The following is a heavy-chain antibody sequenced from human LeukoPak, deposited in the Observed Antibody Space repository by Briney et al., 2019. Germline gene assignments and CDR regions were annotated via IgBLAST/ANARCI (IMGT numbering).Heavy chain of an antibody. V-gene: IGHV3-30*04. J-gene: IGHJ4*02. CDR1: GFAFSSYA. CDR3: ARDPVSVGLRINADY. CDR2: ISNDGRNK. Sequence: GGSLRLSCAASGFAFSSYAMHWVRQAPGKGLEWVALISNDGRNKYHADSVKGRFTISRDNSNNAVYLQMYSLRAEDTAVYYCARDPVSVGLRINADYWGQGTLVTVSS. D-gene: IGHD3-3*01.